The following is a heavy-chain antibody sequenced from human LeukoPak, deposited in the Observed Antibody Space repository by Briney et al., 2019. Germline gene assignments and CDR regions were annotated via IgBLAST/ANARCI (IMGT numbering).Heavy chain of an antibody. D-gene: IGHD4-17*01. CDR3: ARDDGSYGDYYFDT. CDR2: ISAYNGNT. CDR1: GYTFTSYG. Sequence: GASVKVSCKASGYTFTSYGISWVRQAPGQGLEWMGWISAYNGNTNYAQKLQGRVTMTTDTSTSTAYMELRSLRSDDTAVYYCARDDGSYGDYYFDTWGQGTMVTVSS. V-gene: IGHV1-18*01. J-gene: IGHJ3*02.